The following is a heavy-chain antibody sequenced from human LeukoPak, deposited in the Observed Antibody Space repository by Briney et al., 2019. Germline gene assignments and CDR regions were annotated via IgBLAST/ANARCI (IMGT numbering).Heavy chain of an antibody. CDR2: INSDATNT. D-gene: IGHD3-10*01. CDR3: ARGGWGSSVHFDT. V-gene: IGHV3-74*01. Sequence: GGSLGLSCATSGFTLSSFWMHWVRQPPGKGLVWVSRINSDATNTNYADSVKGRFTISRDNTKNTVYLQMNSLGAEDTAVYYCARGGWGSSVHFDTWGQGALVTVSS. CDR1: GFTLSSFW. J-gene: IGHJ4*02.